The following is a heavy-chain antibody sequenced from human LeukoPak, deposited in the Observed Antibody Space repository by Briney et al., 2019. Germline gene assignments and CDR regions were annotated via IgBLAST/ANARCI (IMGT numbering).Heavy chain of an antibody. CDR2: INPNSGGT. J-gene: IGHJ5*02. D-gene: IGHD2-21*01. Sequence: ASVKVSCKTSGYTFTDNYIHWVRQAPGQGLEWMGWINPNSGGTNYAQKFQGRVTMTRDTSISTAYMELSRLRSDDTAVYYCARGDIVVPSNRFDPWGQGTLVTVSS. CDR3: ARGDIVVPSNRFDP. CDR1: GYTFTDNY. V-gene: IGHV1-2*02.